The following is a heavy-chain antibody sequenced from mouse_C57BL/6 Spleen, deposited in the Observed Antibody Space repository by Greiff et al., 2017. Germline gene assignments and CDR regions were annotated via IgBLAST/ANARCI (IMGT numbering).Heavy chain of an antibody. J-gene: IGHJ2*01. CDR2: IDPNSGGT. Sequence: QVQLQQSGPELVKPGASVKISCKASGYTFTSYWMHWVKQRPGRGLEWIGRIDPNSGGTKSNEKFKSKATLTVDKPSSTAYMQLSSLTSEDSAVYYCARDYYYGRGDFDYWGQGTTLTVSS. D-gene: IGHD1-1*01. CDR1: GYTFTSYW. CDR3: ARDYYYGRGDFDY. V-gene: IGHV1-72*01.